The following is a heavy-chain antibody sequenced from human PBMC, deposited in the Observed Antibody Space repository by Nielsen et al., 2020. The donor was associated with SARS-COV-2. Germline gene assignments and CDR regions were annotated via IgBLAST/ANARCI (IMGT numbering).Heavy chain of an antibody. D-gene: IGHD3-10*01. CDR3: AKARGEWLHDY. J-gene: IGHJ4*02. CDR2: ISDSGGST. V-gene: IGHV3-23*01. Sequence: GESLKISCAASGFTFSSYAMSWVRQAPGKGLEWVSGISDSGGSTYYADSVKGRFTISRDNSKNTLYLQMNSLRGEDTAVYYCAKARGEWLHDYWGQGTLVTVSS. CDR1: GFTFSSYA.